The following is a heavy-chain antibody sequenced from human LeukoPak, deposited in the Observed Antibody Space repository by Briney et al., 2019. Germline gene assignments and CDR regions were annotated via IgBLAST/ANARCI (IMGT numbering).Heavy chain of an antibody. CDR2: LYYSGST. CDR3: ARDAKLLGAFDL. V-gene: IGHV4-59*01. J-gene: IGHJ3*01. Sequence: SETLSLTCTVSGGSISSYYWSCLRQPPGEKLEWIGYLYYSGSTNYNPSLGSRVTISADSSKNQFSLKLTSVTAADTAVYYCARDAKLLGAFDLWGPGTMVTVSS. CDR1: GGSISSYY.